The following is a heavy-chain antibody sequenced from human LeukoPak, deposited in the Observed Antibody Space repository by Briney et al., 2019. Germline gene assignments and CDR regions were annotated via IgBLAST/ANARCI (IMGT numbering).Heavy chain of an antibody. V-gene: IGHV3-33*01. Sequence: PGRSLRLSCAASGFTFSSYGMHWVRQAPGKGLEWVAVIWYDGSNKYYADSVKGRFTISRDNSKNTLYLQMNSLRAEDTAVYYCARDRAGYGMDVWGQGTTVTVSS. CDR3: ARDRAGYGMDV. CDR1: GFTFSSYG. CDR2: IWYDGSNK. D-gene: IGHD3-10*01. J-gene: IGHJ6*02.